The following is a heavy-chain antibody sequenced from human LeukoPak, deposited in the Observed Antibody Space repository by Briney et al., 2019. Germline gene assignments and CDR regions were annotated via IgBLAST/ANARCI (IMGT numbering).Heavy chain of an antibody. CDR3: ARGGGDPSKYYYYYMDV. Sequence: GGSLRLSCAASGFTFSNYWMHWVRQAPGKGLVWVARINSDGTSTTYADSVKGRFTISRDNSKNTLYLQMHSLRPEDTAVYYCARGGGDPSKYYYYYMDVWGKGTTVTVSS. CDR2: INSDGTST. J-gene: IGHJ6*03. D-gene: IGHD2-21*02. CDR1: GFTFSNYW. V-gene: IGHV3-74*01.